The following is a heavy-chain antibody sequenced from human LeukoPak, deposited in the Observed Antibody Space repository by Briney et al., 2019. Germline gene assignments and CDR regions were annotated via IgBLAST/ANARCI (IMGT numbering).Heavy chain of an antibody. D-gene: IGHD5-18*01. CDR2: ITSSSSYI. Sequence: GGSLRLSCAASGFTFSTYNMNWVRQAPGKGLEWVSSITSSSSYIYYADSVKGRFTISRDNAKNSLYLQMNSLRAEDTAVYYCARGGGYSYGSFDYWGQGTLVTVSS. J-gene: IGHJ4*02. V-gene: IGHV3-21*01. CDR1: GFTFSTYN. CDR3: ARGGGYSYGSFDY.